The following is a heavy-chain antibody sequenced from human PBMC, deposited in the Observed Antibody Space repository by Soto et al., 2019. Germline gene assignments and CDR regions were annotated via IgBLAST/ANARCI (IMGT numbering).Heavy chain of an antibody. CDR3: ARVAFSYFGMDV. CDR2: VFSSGST. V-gene: IGHV4-4*07. D-gene: IGHD3-3*02. J-gene: IGHJ6*02. Sequence: SETLSLTCSAPGGAISSYYWSWVRQPAGKGLEWIGRVFSSGSTNYNASLKSRVTMSIDTSKNEVSLTLRSVTAADTGVYYCARVAFSYFGMDVWGPGTTVTVSS. CDR1: GGAISSYY.